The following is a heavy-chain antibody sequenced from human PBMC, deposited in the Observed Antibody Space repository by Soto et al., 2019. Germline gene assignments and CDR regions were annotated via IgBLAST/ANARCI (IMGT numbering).Heavy chain of an antibody. J-gene: IGHJ4*02. Sequence: QVQLVQSGAEVKKPGSSVKVSCKASGGTFSSYTISWVRQAPGQGLEWMGRIIPILGIANYEQKFKGRVTITAYNPTSTAFMEVSSLRSEGTAVYYCGRGIAVAVCDYWGQGTLVTVSS. D-gene: IGHD6-19*01. CDR3: GRGIAVAVCDY. CDR2: IIPILGIA. V-gene: IGHV1-69*02. CDR1: GGTFSSYT.